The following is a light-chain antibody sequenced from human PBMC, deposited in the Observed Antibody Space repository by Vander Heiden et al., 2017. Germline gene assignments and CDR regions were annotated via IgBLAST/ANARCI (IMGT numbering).Light chain of an antibody. CDR2: ASS. V-gene: IGKV1-39*01. CDR3: QQSYSNRRT. Sequence: DIQMTQSPSSLSASVGDRVTITCRASQSISSYLNWYQQKPGKAPRLLIYASSSLPSGVPARFSGRGSGTDFTITISSLEPEDFAIYYCQQSYSNRRTFGGGTKVEIK. CDR1: QSISSY. J-gene: IGKJ4*02.